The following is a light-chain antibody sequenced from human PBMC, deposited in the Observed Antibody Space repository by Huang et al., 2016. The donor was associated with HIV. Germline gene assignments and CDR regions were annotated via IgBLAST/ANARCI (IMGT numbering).Light chain of an antibody. CDR2: GAS. Sequence: ATLSCRASQSVRSNLAWYQQKPGQAPRLLIYGASTRATGIPARFSGSGSGTEFTLTISSLQSEDFAVYYCQQYNNWPPLTFGGGTKVEIK. V-gene: IGKV3-15*01. CDR1: QSVRSN. J-gene: IGKJ4*01. CDR3: QQYNNWPPLT.